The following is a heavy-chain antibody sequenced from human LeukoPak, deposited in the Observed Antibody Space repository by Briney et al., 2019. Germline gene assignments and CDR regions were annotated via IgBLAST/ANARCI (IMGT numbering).Heavy chain of an antibody. D-gene: IGHD3-22*01. CDR3: ARDYYDSSGYYSSDY. J-gene: IGHJ4*02. Sequence: GSVKVSCKASGYTFTSYGISWVRQAPGQGLEWMGWISAYNGNTNYAQKLQGRVTMTTGTSTSTAYMELRSLRSDDTAVYYCARDYYDSSGYYSSDYWGQGTLVTVSS. CDR2: ISAYNGNT. CDR1: GYTFTSYG. V-gene: IGHV1-18*01.